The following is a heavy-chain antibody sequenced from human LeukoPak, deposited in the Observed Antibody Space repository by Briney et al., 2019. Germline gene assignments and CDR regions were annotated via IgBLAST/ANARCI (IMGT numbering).Heavy chain of an antibody. CDR2: ISWDGGSS. J-gene: IGHJ4*02. CDR3: AKDRADSGSYSYFDY. D-gene: IGHD1-26*01. CDR1: GFTFDDYA. V-gene: IGHV3-43D*03. Sequence: GGSLRLSCAASGFTFDDYAMHWIRQAPGKGLEWVSLISWDGGSSYYADSVKGRFTISRDNSKNSLYLQMNSLRAEDTALCYCAKDRADSGSYSYFDYWGQGTLVTVSS.